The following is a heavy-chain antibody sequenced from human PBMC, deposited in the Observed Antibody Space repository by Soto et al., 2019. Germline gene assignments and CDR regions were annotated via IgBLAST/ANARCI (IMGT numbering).Heavy chain of an antibody. CDR3: AREYKKWLVGIDY. V-gene: IGHV3-7*01. J-gene: IGHJ4*02. Sequence: EVQLVESWGGLVQPGESLRLSCAASGFTFSSYWMNWVRQAPGKGLEWVANIKEDGSEKYYVDSVKGRFTISRDNAKNSLYLQMNSLRAEDTAIYYCAREYKKWLVGIDYWGQGYLVTVSS. CDR2: IKEDGSEK. D-gene: IGHD6-19*01. CDR1: GFTFSSYW.